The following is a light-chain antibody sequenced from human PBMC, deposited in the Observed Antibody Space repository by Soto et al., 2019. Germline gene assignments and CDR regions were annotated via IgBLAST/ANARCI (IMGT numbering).Light chain of an antibody. CDR3: QSDDSIIV. CDR1: SGSIASNY. CDR2: EDN. J-gene: IGLJ3*02. Sequence: NFMLTQPHSVSESPGKTVTISCTRSSGSIASNYVQWYQQRPGSSPTTVIYEDNQRPSGVPDRFSGSIDSSSNSASLTISGLKTEDEADHYCQSDDSIIVFGGGTKVTVL. V-gene: IGLV6-57*01.